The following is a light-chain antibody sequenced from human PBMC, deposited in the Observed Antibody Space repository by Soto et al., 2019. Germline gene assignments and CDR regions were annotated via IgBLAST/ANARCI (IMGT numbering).Light chain of an antibody. J-gene: IGKJ1*01. CDR1: QSVGVS. CDR2: DVS. V-gene: IGKV3-11*01. Sequence: EIVLAQSPGTLSLSPGDTATLSCRASQSVGVSLAWYQQKPGQPPRLLVSDVSNRATGIPARFSGSGSETDFTPTISTLEPEDFAVYYCQQRSDWPPTWTFGQGTKVEI. CDR3: QQRSDWPPTWT.